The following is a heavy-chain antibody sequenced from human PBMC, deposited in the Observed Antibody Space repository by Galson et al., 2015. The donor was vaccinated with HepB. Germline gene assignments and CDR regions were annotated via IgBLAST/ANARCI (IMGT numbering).Heavy chain of an antibody. V-gene: IGHV3-48*04. D-gene: IGHD3-22*01. Sequence: SLRLSCAASGFTFSTYNMNWVRQAPGKGLEWVSYISTSSSTIYYADSVKGRFTISRDNARNSLYLQMNSLRAEDTAVYYCARMYYYDSSLYYSPFDPWGQGTLVTVSS. CDR1: GFTFSTYN. CDR2: ISTSSSTI. J-gene: IGHJ5*02. CDR3: ARMYYYDSSLYYSPFDP.